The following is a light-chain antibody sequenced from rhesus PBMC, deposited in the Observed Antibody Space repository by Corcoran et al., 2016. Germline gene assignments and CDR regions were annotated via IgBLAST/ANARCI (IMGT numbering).Light chain of an antibody. CDR3: LQDYATPYS. V-gene: IGKV1-94*01. CDR1: QGLNKA. CDR2: AAS. J-gene: IGKJ2*01. Sequence: DIQMTQSPSSLSASVGDLVTITCRASQGLNKALSWYQQKPGKAPTLLIYAASTLQTGVSSRFSGRGSGTDYTLTISSLQSEDVATYYCLQDYATPYSFGQGTKVEIK.